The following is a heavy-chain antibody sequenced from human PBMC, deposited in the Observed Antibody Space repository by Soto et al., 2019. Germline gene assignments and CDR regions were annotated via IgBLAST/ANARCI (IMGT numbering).Heavy chain of an antibody. Sequence: ASVKVSCKASGYTFTSYGISWVRQAPGQGLEWMGWISAYNGNTNYAQKLQGRVTMTTDTSTSTAYMELSSLRSEDTAVYYCATRVLSVSYFMASSDYWGQGTLVTVSS. J-gene: IGHJ4*02. V-gene: IGHV1-18*01. CDR3: ATRVLSVSYFMASSDY. CDR1: GYTFTSYG. D-gene: IGHD1-26*01. CDR2: ISAYNGNT.